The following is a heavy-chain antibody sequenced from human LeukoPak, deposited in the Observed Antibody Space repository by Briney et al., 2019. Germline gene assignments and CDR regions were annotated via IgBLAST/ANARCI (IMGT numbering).Heavy chain of an antibody. Sequence: ASVKVSCKASGYTFTSYDINWVRQATGQGLEWKGWMNPNSGNTGFAQKFQGRVTMTRTTSISTAYMELSSLRSEDTAVYYCARNDYGGHDAFDIWGQGTMVTVSS. V-gene: IGHV1-8*01. J-gene: IGHJ3*02. CDR2: MNPNSGNT. D-gene: IGHD4-17*01. CDR3: ARNDYGGHDAFDI. CDR1: GYTFTSYD.